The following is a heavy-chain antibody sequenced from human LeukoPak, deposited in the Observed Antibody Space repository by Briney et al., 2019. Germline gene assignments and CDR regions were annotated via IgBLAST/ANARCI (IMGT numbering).Heavy chain of an antibody. J-gene: IGHJ3*02. CDR1: GGSISSYY. CDR3: ARLKAGGDAFDI. CDR2: IYYSGST. D-gene: IGHD2-8*02. Sequence: SETLSLTCTVSGGSISSYYWSWIRQPPGKGLEWIGYIYYSGSTNYNPSLKSRVTISVDTSKNQFSLKLSSVTAADTAVYYCARLKAGGDAFDIWGQGTMVTVSS. V-gene: IGHV4-59*08.